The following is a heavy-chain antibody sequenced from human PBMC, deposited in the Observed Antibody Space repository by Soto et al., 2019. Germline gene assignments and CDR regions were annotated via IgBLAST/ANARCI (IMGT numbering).Heavy chain of an antibody. V-gene: IGHV1-18*01. Sequence: QVQLVQSGAEVKKPGASVKVSCKASGYTFTSYGINWVRQAPGQGLEWMGWINTYDGNTNHAQKFQGRVTMTTDTSTSTADMERRNLSSDDKAVYYCAASQQFDYWGQGTLVTVSS. J-gene: IGHJ4*02. D-gene: IGHD6-13*01. CDR1: GYTFTSYG. CDR2: INTYDGNT. CDR3: AASQQFDY.